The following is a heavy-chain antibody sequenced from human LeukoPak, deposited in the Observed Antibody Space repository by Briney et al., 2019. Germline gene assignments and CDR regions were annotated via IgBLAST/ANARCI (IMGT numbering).Heavy chain of an antibody. V-gene: IGHV3-23*01. J-gene: IGHJ4*02. Sequence: GGSLRLSCAVSGFTFSSYAMSWVRQAPGKGLEWVSAISGSGGDTYYADSVKGRFTISRDNSKNTVYLQINSLRAEDTAVYYCARELRGSSLDYWGQGTLVTVSS. CDR2: ISGSGGDT. D-gene: IGHD3-16*01. CDR1: GFTFSSYA. CDR3: ARELRGSSLDY.